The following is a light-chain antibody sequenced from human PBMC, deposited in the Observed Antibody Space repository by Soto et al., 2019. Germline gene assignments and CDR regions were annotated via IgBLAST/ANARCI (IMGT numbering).Light chain of an antibody. CDR1: QSISNY. CDR3: LLFRGSPT. CDR2: DAS. J-gene: IGKJ3*01. Sequence: EIVLTQSPATLSLSPGERATLSCRASQSISNYLAWYQQKPGQAPRLLIYDASNRATGIPARFSGSGSGTDFTLTINRLEPEDCAVYYCLLFRGSPTFGPGSRVHI. V-gene: IGKV3-11*01.